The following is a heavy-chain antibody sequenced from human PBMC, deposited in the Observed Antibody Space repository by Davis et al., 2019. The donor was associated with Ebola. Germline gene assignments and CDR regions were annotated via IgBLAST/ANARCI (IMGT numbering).Heavy chain of an antibody. Sequence: GESLKISCAASGFTFSDSAMHWVRQAPGKGLEWVAVIWYDGSNKYYADSVKGRFTISRDNSKNTLYLQMNSLRAEDTAVYYCARASGYSSGWHDYWGQGTLVTVSS. CDR3: ARASGYSSGWHDY. D-gene: IGHD6-19*01. CDR2: IWYDGSNK. CDR1: GFTFSDSA. V-gene: IGHV3-33*08. J-gene: IGHJ4*02.